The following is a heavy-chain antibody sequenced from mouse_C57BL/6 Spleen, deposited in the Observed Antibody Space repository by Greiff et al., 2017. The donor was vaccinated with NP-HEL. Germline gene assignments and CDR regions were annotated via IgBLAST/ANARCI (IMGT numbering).Heavy chain of an antibody. CDR1: GFTFSDYG. V-gene: IGHV5-17*01. CDR3: ARLHYYGSSGGAMDY. Sequence: EVQGVESGGGLVKPGGSLKLSCAASGFTFSDYGMHWVRQAPEKGLEWVAYISSGSSTIYYADTVKGRFTISRDNAKNTLFLQMTSLRSEDTAMYYCARLHYYGSSGGAMDYWGQGTSVTVSS. CDR2: ISSGSSTI. J-gene: IGHJ4*01. D-gene: IGHD1-1*01.